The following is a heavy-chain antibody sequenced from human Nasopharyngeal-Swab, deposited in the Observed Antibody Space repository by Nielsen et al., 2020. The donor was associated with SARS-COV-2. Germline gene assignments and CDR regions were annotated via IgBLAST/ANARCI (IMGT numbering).Heavy chain of an antibody. CDR3: ALGYYYDSSGYYGY. Sequence: SETLSLTCTVSGGSISSSSYYWSWIRQPAGKGLEWIGRIYTSGSTNYNPSLKSRVTMSVDTSKNQFSLKLSSVTAADTAVYYCALGYYYDSSGYYGYWGQGTLVTVSS. J-gene: IGHJ4*02. CDR2: IYTSGST. CDR1: GGSISSSSYY. V-gene: IGHV4-61*02. D-gene: IGHD3-22*01.